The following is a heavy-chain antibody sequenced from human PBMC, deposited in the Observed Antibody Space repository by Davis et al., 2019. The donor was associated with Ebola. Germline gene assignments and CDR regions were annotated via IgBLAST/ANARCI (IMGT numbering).Heavy chain of an antibody. CDR2: ISSSSSTI. CDR1: GFPFSSYS. Sequence: GESLKISCAASGFPFSSYSMNWVHQAPGKGLEWVSYISSSSSTIYYADSVKGRFTISRDNAKNSLYLQMNSLRDEDTAVYYCARAYYYYDSSGYPNPYWYFDLWGRGTLVTVSS. V-gene: IGHV3-48*02. CDR3: ARAYYYYDSSGYPNPYWYFDL. J-gene: IGHJ2*01. D-gene: IGHD3-22*01.